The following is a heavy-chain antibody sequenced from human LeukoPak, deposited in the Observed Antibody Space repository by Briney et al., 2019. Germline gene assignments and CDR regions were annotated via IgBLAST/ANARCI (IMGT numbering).Heavy chain of an antibody. CDR3: AKEGDGDSSGLSGGFDS. V-gene: IGHV3-23*01. CDR2: ISGSGGST. CDR1: GFTFSSYA. D-gene: IGHD3-22*01. Sequence: GGSLRLSCAASGFTFSSYAMSWVRQAPGKGLEWVSAISGSGGSTYYADSVKGRFTISRDNSKNTLYLQMNSLRAEDTAVYYCAKEGDGDSSGLSGGFDSWGQGTLVTVSS. J-gene: IGHJ5*01.